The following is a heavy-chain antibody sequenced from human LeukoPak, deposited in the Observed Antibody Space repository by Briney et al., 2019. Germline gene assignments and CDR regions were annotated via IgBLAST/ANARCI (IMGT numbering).Heavy chain of an antibody. CDR2: ISGSGGST. J-gene: IGHJ4*02. CDR3: AKVRRLYGDFTFDY. CDR1: GFTFSSYA. V-gene: IGHV3-23*01. D-gene: IGHD4-17*01. Sequence: GGFLRLSCAASGFTFSSYAMSWVRQAPGKGLEWVSAISGSGGSTYYADSVKGRFTISGDNSKNTLYLQMNSLRAEDTAVYYCAKVRRLYGDFTFDYWGQGTLVTVSS.